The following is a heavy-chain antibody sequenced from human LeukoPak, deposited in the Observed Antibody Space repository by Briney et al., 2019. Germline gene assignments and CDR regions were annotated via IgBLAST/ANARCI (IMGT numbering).Heavy chain of an antibody. CDR1: GGSISRYY. CDR3: ARVSPKDFDWLFPYVDAFDI. CDR2: IYYSGST. J-gene: IGHJ3*02. V-gene: IGHV4-59*01. Sequence: PSETLSLTCTVSGGSISRYYWSWIRQPPGKGLEWIGYIYYSGSTNYNPSLKSRVTISVDTSKNQFSLKLSSVTAADTAVYYCARVSPKDFDWLFPYVDAFDIWGQGTMVTVSS. D-gene: IGHD3-9*01.